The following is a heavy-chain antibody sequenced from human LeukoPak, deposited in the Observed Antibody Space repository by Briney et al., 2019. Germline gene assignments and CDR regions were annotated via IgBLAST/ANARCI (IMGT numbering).Heavy chain of an antibody. V-gene: IGHV4-59*08. CDR2: IYYSGST. Sequence: PSETLSLTCTVSGGSISSYYWSWIRQPPGKGLEWVGYIYYSGSTNYNPSLKSRVTISLETSKNQFSLKLSSLTAADTAVYYCARLEGWLPPHWFDPWGQGTLVTVSS. D-gene: IGHD3-22*01. J-gene: IGHJ5*02. CDR1: GGSISSYY. CDR3: ARLEGWLPPHWFDP.